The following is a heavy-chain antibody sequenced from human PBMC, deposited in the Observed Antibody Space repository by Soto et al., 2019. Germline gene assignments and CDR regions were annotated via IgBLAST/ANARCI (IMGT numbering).Heavy chain of an antibody. V-gene: IGHV3-23*01. J-gene: IGHJ4*02. D-gene: IGHD1-1*01. CDR3: AKGGTVPSPRNDY. Sequence: QPGGSLRLSCAASGFTFSSYAMSWVRQAPGKGMEWVSAISGSGGSTYYAVSVKGRFTISRDKSKNTLYLQMNSLRAKDTVVYYCAKGGTVPSPRNDYWGQGTLVSVSS. CDR1: GFTFSSYA. CDR2: ISGSGGST.